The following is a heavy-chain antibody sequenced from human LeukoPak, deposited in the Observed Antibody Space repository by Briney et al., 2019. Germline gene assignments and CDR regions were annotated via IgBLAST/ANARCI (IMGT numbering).Heavy chain of an antibody. CDR2: IYSGGST. V-gene: IGHV3-66*01. CDR3: ARAPEWLSFQGGDY. CDR1: GFTVSSNY. D-gene: IGHD3-3*01. J-gene: IGHJ4*02. Sequence: GGFLRLSCAASGFTVSSNYMSWVRQAPGKGLEWVSVIYSGGSTYYADSVKGRFTISRDNSKNTLYLQMNSLRAEDTAVYYCARAPEWLSFQGGDYWGQGTLVTVSS.